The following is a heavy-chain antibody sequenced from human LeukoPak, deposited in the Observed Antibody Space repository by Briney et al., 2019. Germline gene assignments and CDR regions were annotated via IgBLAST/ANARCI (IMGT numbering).Heavy chain of an antibody. D-gene: IGHD6-13*01. Sequence: GGSLRLSCAASGFALSSHWMTWVRQVPGRGPEWVANVNRDGSETYYLDSVKGRFTISRDNAKNSLYLQMNSLRAEDTALYYCAKAPAIYSLEYYFDYWGQGTLVTVSS. CDR1: GFALSSHW. CDR2: VNRDGSET. J-gene: IGHJ4*02. CDR3: AKAPAIYSLEYYFDY. V-gene: IGHV3-7*03.